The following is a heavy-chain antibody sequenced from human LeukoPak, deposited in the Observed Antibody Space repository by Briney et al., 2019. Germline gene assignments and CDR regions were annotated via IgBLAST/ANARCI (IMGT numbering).Heavy chain of an antibody. CDR2: MNPNSGNT. J-gene: IGHJ3*02. Sequence: ASVKVSCKASGYTFTSYDINWVRQATGQGLEWMGWMNPNSGNTGYAQKFQGRVTMTRNTSISTAYMELSSLRSEDTAVYYCARRDQQTWIMITFGGAYAFDIWGQGTMVTVSS. V-gene: IGHV1-8*01. D-gene: IGHD3-16*01. CDR1: GYTFTSYD. CDR3: ARRDQQTWIMITFGGAYAFDI.